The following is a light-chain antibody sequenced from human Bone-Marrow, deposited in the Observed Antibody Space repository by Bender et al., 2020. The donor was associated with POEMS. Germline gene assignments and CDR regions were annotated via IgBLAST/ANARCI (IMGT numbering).Light chain of an antibody. J-gene: IGLJ3*02. Sequence: QSALTQPASVSGSPGQTITISCTGTSSDVGGHILVSWYQQYPGKVPKLIIFGGTQRPSDISDRFSGSKSDNTASLTISGLQAEDEADYYCCSYAGSSTWVFGTGTKLTVL. CDR1: SSDVGGHIL. V-gene: IGLV2-23*01. CDR2: GGT. CDR3: CSYAGSSTWV.